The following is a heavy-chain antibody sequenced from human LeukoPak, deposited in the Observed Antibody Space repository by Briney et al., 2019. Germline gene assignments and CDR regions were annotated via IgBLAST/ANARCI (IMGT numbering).Heavy chain of an antibody. CDR3: ANRISGSSS. CDR2: ISSGGGNT. Sequence: GGSLRLSCAASGFTFSTYAMSWIRQAPGKGLEWVSAISSGGGNTDYADPVKGRFTISGDNSKNTVFLQMNSLRAEDTGVYYCANRISGSSSWGQGTLVTVSS. D-gene: IGHD3-10*01. V-gene: IGHV3-23*01. J-gene: IGHJ5*02. CDR1: GFTFSTYA.